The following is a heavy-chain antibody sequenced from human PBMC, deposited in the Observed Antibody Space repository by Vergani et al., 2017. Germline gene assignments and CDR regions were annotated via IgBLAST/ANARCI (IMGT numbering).Heavy chain of an antibody. CDR2: IYNSGNG. Sequence: QMQLQESGPGLVKASKTLSLTCPVSGDSIISRSYYWGWIRQLPGNGLEWIGSIYNSGNGDSSSSLKSRVTISADTSKNQFSLRLTSVTAADTAVYYCASGKYYSDSTSHFRGRYFDVWGRGTLVTVPS. CDR3: ASGKYYSDSTSHFRGRYFDV. V-gene: IGHV4-39*01. J-gene: IGHJ2*01. CDR1: GDSIISRSYY. D-gene: IGHD3-16*01.